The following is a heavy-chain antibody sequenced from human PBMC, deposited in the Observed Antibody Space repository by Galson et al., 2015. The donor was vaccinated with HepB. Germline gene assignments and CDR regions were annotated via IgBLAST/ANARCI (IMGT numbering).Heavy chain of an antibody. Sequence: SLRLSCAASGFTFSTYAMSWVRQAPGKGLEWVSGITDDGSNTYYADSVKGRFTISRSNSKNTLYLQMNSLRAEDTAVYYCAKRGDSGTYEGFDYWGQRTLVTVSS. CDR3: AKRGDSGTYEGFDY. V-gene: IGHV3-23*01. CDR2: ITDDGSNT. D-gene: IGHD1-26*01. J-gene: IGHJ4*02. CDR1: GFTFSTYA.